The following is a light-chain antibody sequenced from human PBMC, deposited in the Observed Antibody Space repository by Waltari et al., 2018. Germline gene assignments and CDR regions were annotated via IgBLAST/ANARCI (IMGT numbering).Light chain of an antibody. Sequence: EIVLTQSPGTLSLSPGERATLSCRASQSVRSSYLAWYQQKLGQAPRLLIYGVSSRATGVPDRFSGSGSGTDFTLTISRLEPEDFAVYHCQLYGPSPPTITFGGGTKVEIK. CDR1: QSVRSSY. V-gene: IGKV3-20*01. CDR3: QLYGPSPPTIT. CDR2: GVS. J-gene: IGKJ4*01.